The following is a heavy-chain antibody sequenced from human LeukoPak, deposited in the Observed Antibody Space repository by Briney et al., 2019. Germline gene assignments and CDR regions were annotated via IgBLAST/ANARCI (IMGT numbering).Heavy chain of an antibody. J-gene: IGHJ5*02. Sequence: SVKVSCKASGYTFSNYGFSWVRQAPGQGLEWMGGIIPIFGTANYAQKFQGRVTITADESTSTAYMELSSLRSEDTAVYYCARDPGIAAAGTWFDPWGQGTLVTVSS. CDR2: IIPIFGTA. D-gene: IGHD6-13*01. V-gene: IGHV1-69*13. CDR3: ARDPGIAAAGTWFDP. CDR1: GYTFSNYG.